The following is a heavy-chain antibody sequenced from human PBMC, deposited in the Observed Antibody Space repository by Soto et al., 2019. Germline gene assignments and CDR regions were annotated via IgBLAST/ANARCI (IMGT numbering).Heavy chain of an antibody. CDR3: VRPRPSGENYGMDV. Sequence: EVQLVESGGGLIQPGGSLRLSCVASGLTVSHNYMAWVRQAPEMGREWVSILYTEGTTYYADSVKGRFTISRDSSKNTLFLQMHSLRAEYTAVYYCVRPRPSGENYGMDVWGQGTTVTVSS. CDR2: LYTEGTT. V-gene: IGHV3-53*01. J-gene: IGHJ6*02. D-gene: IGHD3-16*01. CDR1: GLTVSHNY.